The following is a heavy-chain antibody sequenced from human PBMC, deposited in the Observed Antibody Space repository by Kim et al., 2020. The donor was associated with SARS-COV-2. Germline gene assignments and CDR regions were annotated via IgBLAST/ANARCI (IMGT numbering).Heavy chain of an antibody. CDR3: ARLVSENSAVEY. CDR1: GDSISRRSTY. Sequence: SETLSLTCTISGDSISRRSTYWGWIRQPPGKGLEWIGSINYSGNTYYNPSLKSRVTISVDTSKNQFSLKMRSVTAADTAVYYCARLVSENSAVEYWGQGTLVTVSS. J-gene: IGHJ4*02. CDR2: INYSGNT. V-gene: IGHV4-39*01.